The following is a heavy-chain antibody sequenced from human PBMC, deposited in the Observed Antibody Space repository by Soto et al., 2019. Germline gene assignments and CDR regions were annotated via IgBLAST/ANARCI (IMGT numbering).Heavy chain of an antibody. CDR2: IIPIFGTA. J-gene: IGHJ4*02. D-gene: IGHD4-17*01. V-gene: IGHV1-69*06. CDR3: ARHPTTVTTWYYFDY. Sequence: QVQLVQSGAEVKKPGSSVKVSCKASGGTFSSYAISWVRQAPGQGLEWMGGIIPIFGTANYAQKFQGRVTITADKSTSTAYMELSSLRSEDTAVNYCARHPTTVTTWYYFDYWGQGTLVTVSS. CDR1: GGTFSSYA.